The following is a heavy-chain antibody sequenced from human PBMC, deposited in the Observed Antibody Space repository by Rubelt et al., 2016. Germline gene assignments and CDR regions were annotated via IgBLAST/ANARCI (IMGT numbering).Heavy chain of an antibody. V-gene: IGHV4-34*01. CDR1: GGSFSGYY. D-gene: IGHD3-10*01. J-gene: IGHJ5*02. CDR3: ARGGRYYGSGSYQRHNWFDP. CDR2: INHSGST. Sequence: QVQLQQWGAGLLKPSETLSLTCAVYGGSFSGYYWSRIRQPPGKGLEWIGEINHSGSTNYNPSLKSRVTISVATSKTQFSLKLSSVTAADTAVYYCARGGRYYGSGSYQRHNWFDPWGQGTLVTVSS.